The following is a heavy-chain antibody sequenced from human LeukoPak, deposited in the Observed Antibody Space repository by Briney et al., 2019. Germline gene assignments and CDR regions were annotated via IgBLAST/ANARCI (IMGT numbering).Heavy chain of an antibody. D-gene: IGHD3-22*01. J-gene: IGHJ4*02. Sequence: ASVKVSCKASGYTFTGYYMHWVRQAPGQGLEWMGWINPNSGGTNYAQKFQGRVTMTRDTSISTAYMELSRLRSDDTAVYYCASRDSSGYYLIFDYWGQGTLVTVSS. CDR2: INPNSGGT. CDR1: GYTFTGYY. V-gene: IGHV1-2*02. CDR3: ASRDSSGYYLIFDY.